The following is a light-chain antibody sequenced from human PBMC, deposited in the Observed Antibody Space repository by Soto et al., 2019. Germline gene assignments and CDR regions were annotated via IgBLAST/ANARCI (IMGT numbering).Light chain of an antibody. J-gene: IGKJ1*01. V-gene: IGKV1-5*03. CDR2: KAS. CDR3: QQYNSPSRT. Sequence: DIQMTQSPSTLSASVGDRVTITCRASQSISSWLAWYQQKPGKAPKLLIYKASSLESGVPSRFSGSGSGTEFTLTISSLQPDDFATYYCQQYNSPSRTFGQGTKVDIK. CDR1: QSISSW.